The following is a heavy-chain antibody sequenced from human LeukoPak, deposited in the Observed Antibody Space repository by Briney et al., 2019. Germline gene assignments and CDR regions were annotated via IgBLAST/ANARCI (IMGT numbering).Heavy chain of an antibody. CDR3: ARRCWGYYDSCFDY. CDR2: IYYSRST. Sequence: PSETLSLTCTVSGGSISSSSYYWGWIRQPPGKGLEWIGSIYYSRSTYYNPSLKSRVTISVDTSKNQFSLKLSSVTAADTAVYYCARRCWGYYDSCFDYWGQGTLVTVSS. V-gene: IGHV4-39*01. D-gene: IGHD3-22*01. J-gene: IGHJ4*02. CDR1: GGSISSSSYY.